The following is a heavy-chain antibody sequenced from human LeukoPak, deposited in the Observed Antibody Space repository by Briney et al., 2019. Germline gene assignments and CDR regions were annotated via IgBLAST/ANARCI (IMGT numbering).Heavy chain of an antibody. CDR1: GGSISSSSYY. CDR2: IYYSGST. D-gene: IGHD3-10*01. CDR3: ARDYGSESYYYQLN. J-gene: IGHJ4*02. Sequence: SETLSLTCTVSGGSISSSSYYWGWIRQPPGKGLEWIGYIYYSGSTNYNPSLKSRVTISVDTSKNQHSLKLSSVTAADTAVYYCARDYGSESYYYQLNWGQGTLVTVSS. V-gene: IGHV4-61*05.